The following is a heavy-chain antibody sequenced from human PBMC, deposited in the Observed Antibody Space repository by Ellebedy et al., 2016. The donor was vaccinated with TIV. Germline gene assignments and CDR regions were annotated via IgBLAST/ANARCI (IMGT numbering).Heavy chain of an antibody. CDR1: GYTFTNYA. D-gene: IGHD6-13*01. CDR3: ATLTAADY. CDR2: IDTNTGNP. Sequence: AASVKVSCKATGYTFTNYAMNWVRQAPGQGLEWMGWIDTNTGNPTYAQGFTGRFVFSLDTSVSTAYLQISSLKAEVTAVYYCATLTAADYWGQGTLVTVSS. V-gene: IGHV7-4-1*02. J-gene: IGHJ4*02.